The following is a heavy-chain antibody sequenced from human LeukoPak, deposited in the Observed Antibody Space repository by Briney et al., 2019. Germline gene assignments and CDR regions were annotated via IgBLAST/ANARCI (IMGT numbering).Heavy chain of an antibody. V-gene: IGHV1-18*01. CDR3: ARDGHRRYHYDSSRRDDAFDI. CDR2: ISGYNGNT. J-gene: IGHJ3*02. Sequence: ASVKVSCKASGYTFTNYGISWVRQAPGQGLEWMGWISGYNGNTNYAQKLQGRVTMTTDTSTSTAYMEVRSLRSDDTAVYYCARDGHRRYHYDSSRRDDAFDIWGQGTMVTVSS. D-gene: IGHD3-22*01. CDR1: GYTFTNYG.